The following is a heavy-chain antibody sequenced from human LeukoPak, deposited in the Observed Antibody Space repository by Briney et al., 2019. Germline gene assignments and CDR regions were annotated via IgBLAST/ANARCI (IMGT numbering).Heavy chain of an antibody. Sequence: SETLSLTCTVSGGSISTFYWSWIRQTAGKGLEWIGEINHSGSAKYNPSLKSRVSISVTLSKNQFSLDLSSVTAADTAVYYCARGQALYSDASGYYAGGFYYFDKWGQGTLVTVSS. V-gene: IGHV4-34*01. J-gene: IGHJ4*02. D-gene: IGHD3-22*01. CDR1: GGSISTFY. CDR3: ARGQALYSDASGYYAGGFYYFDK. CDR2: INHSGSA.